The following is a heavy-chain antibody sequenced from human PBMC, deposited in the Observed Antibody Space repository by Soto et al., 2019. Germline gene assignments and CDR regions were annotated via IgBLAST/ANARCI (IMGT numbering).Heavy chain of an antibody. Sequence: ASVKVSCKASGYTFTSYAMHWVRQAPGQRLEWMGWINAGNGNTKYSQKFQGRVTITRDTSAGTAYMELSSLRSEDTAVYYCARDRCSGGSCYFDYWGQGTLVTVSS. CDR1: GYTFTSYA. CDR3: ARDRCSGGSCYFDY. CDR2: INAGNGNT. J-gene: IGHJ4*02. D-gene: IGHD2-15*01. V-gene: IGHV1-3*01.